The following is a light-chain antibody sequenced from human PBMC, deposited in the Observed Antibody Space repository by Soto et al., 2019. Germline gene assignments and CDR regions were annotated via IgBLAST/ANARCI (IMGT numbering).Light chain of an antibody. Sequence: QPVLTQPPSASGTPGQGVTISCSGSSSNIGSHPVNWYQQLPGTAPKLLIYTNNQRPSGVPDRFSGSKSGTSASLAISGLQSEDEADYYCAAWDDRLNGPVFGGGTQLTVL. V-gene: IGLV1-44*01. CDR3: AAWDDRLNGPV. CDR1: SSNIGSHP. J-gene: IGLJ2*01. CDR2: TNN.